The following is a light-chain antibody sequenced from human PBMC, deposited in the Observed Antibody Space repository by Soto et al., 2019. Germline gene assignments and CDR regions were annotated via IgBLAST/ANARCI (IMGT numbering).Light chain of an antibody. CDR2: GAS. Sequence: EIVLTQSPGTLSVSPGERATLSCRASQSISSNYLACDQQKPGQAPSLLIYGASSRATGSPDRFSGSGSGTDFTLTISRLEPEDSAIYYCQQYGSWTFGQGTKVEIK. CDR1: QSISSNY. J-gene: IGKJ1*01. CDR3: QQYGSWT. V-gene: IGKV3-20*01.